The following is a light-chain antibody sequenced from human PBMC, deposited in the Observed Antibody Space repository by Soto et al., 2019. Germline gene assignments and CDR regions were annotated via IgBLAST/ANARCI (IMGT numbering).Light chain of an antibody. CDR2: GAS. V-gene: IGKV3-15*01. CDR3: QQYNNWPET. Sequence: EIVMTQSPATLSVSPGERATLSCRASQSVSSKLAWYQQKPGQAPRLLIYGASTRETGIPARFSGSGSGTEFTLTISSLQSEDFAVYYCQQYNNWPETFGQGTKVDIK. CDR1: QSVSSK. J-gene: IGKJ1*01.